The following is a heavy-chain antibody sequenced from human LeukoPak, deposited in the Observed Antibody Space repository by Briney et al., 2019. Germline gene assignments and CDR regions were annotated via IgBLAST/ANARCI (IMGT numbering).Heavy chain of an antibody. D-gene: IGHD1-26*01. CDR2: ISSSGSTI. J-gene: IGHJ6*03. CDR1: GFTFSSYE. Sequence: PGGSLRLSCAASGFTFSSYEMNWVRQAPGKGLEWVSYISSSGSTIYYADSVKGRFTISRDNAKNSLYLQMNSLRAEDTAVYYCARFNTAPPPSGRYSRYHYYYMDVWGKGTTVTVSS. V-gene: IGHV3-48*03. CDR3: ARFNTAPPPSGRYSRYHYYYMDV.